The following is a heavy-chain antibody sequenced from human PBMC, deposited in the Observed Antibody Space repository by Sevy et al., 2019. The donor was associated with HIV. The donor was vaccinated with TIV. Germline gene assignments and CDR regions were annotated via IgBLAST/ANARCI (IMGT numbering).Heavy chain of an antibody. D-gene: IGHD1-1*01. CDR1: GGSISSYY. CDR3: AREWNRKDAFDI. CDR2: IYYSGST. V-gene: IGHV4-59*01. Sequence: SETLSLTCTVSGGSISSYYWSWIRQPPGKGLEWIGYIYYSGSTIYNPSLKSRVTISVDTSKNQFSLKLSSVTAADTAVYYCAREWNRKDAFDIWGQGTMVTVSS. J-gene: IGHJ3*02.